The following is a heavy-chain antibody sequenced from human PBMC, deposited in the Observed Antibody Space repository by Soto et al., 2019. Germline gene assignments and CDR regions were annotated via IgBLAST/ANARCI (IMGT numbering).Heavy chain of an antibody. CDR1: GGSISSYY. J-gene: IGHJ4*02. V-gene: IGHV4-59*01. CDR3: ARVVGDKRYYFDY. CDR2: IYYSGST. D-gene: IGHD2-15*01. Sequence: ETLSLTCTVSGGSISSYYWSWIRQPPGKGLEWIVYIYYSGSTNYNPSLKSRVTISVDTSKNQFSLKLSSVTAADTAVYYCARVVGDKRYYFDYWGQGTLVTVSS.